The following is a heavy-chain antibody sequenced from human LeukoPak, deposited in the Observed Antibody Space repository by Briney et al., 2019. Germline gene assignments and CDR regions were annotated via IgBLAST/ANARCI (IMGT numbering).Heavy chain of an antibody. D-gene: IGHD6-13*01. CDR3: ARGLGYSGSWYQY. Sequence: PSETLSLTCAVYGGSFSGYYWSWIRQPPGKGLEWIGEINHSGSTNYNPSLKSRVTISVDTSKNQFSLKLSSVTAADTAVYYCARGLGYSGSWYQYWGQGTLVTVSS. CDR1: GGSFSGYY. V-gene: IGHV4-34*01. CDR2: INHSGST. J-gene: IGHJ4*02.